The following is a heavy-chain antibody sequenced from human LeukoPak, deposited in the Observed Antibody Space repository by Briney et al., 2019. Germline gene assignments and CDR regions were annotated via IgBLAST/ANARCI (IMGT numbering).Heavy chain of an antibody. CDR1: DGSISTYY. CDR3: ASAPTTLEYFQH. J-gene: IGHJ1*01. CDR2: IHNSGST. V-gene: IGHV4-59*01. Sequence: SETLSLTCTVSDGSISTYYWSWIRQSPGKGLEWIGYIHNSGSTNYNPSLKSRVTISVDTSKNQFSLKLSSVTAADTAVYYCASAPTTLEYFQHWGRGTLVTVSS. D-gene: IGHD4-17*01.